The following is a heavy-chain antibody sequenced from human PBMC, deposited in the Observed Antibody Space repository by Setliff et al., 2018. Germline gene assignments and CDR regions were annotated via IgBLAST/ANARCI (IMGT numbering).Heavy chain of an antibody. CDR1: GGSFTTYF. D-gene: IGHD1-1*01. Sequence: TLSLTCAVYGGSFTTYFWSWIRQPPGKGLEWIGEINQSGSGDYNPSFKGRVTISVDTSKKQFSLTLRYVTAADTALYYCRQAVVGRDVFDIWGQGTVVTV. J-gene: IGHJ3*02. CDR2: INQSGSG. V-gene: IGHV4-34*01. CDR3: RQAVVGRDVFDI.